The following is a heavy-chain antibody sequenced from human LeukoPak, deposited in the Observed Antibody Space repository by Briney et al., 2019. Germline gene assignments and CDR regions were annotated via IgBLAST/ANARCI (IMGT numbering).Heavy chain of an antibody. V-gene: IGHV3-9*01. J-gene: IGHJ4*02. CDR1: GFTFDDYA. D-gene: IGHD3-22*01. CDR3: AKDISHHYDSSGYYDY. Sequence: GGSLRLSCAASGFTFDDYAMHWVRQAPGKGLEWVSGISRNSGSIGYADSVKGRFTISRDNAKNSLYLQMNSLRAEDTALYYCAKDISHHYDSSGYYDYWGQGTLVTVSS. CDR2: ISRNSGSI.